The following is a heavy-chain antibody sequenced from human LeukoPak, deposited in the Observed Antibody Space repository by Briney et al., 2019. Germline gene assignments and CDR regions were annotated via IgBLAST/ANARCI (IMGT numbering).Heavy chain of an antibody. J-gene: IGHJ6*03. Sequence: ASVKVSCKASGYTFTGYYMHWVRQAPGQGLEWRGWINPNSGGTNDAQKFQGRVTMTRDTSISTVYMELSRLRSDDTAVYYCARDHTRLLREKLLLYMDVWGKGTTVTVSS. CDR2: INPNSGGT. CDR3: ARDHTRLLREKLLLYMDV. D-gene: IGHD2-15*01. CDR1: GYTFTGYY. V-gene: IGHV1-2*02.